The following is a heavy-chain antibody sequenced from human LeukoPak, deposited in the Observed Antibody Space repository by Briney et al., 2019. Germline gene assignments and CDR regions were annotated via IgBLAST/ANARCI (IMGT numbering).Heavy chain of an antibody. Sequence: SETLSLTCAVSGYSISSGYYWGWIRQPPGKGLEWIGSIYHSGSTYYNPSLKSRVTISVDTSKNHFSLKLSSVTAADTAVYYCARELIAARPFDYWGQGTLVTVS. J-gene: IGHJ4*02. D-gene: IGHD6-6*01. V-gene: IGHV4-38-2*02. CDR3: ARELIAARPFDY. CDR2: IYHSGST. CDR1: GYSISSGYY.